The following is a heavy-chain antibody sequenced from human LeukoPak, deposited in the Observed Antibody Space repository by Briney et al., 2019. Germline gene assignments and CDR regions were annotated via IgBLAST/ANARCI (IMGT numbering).Heavy chain of an antibody. J-gene: IGHJ4*02. V-gene: IGHV3-64*01. CDR1: GFTFSSYA. Sequence: GGSLRLSCAASGFTFSSYAMPWVRQAPGKGLEYVSAISSNGGSTYYANSVKGRFTISRDNSKNTLYLQMGSLRAEDMAVYYCARGFGSGKSFDYWGQGTLVTVSS. CDR2: ISSNGGST. D-gene: IGHD6-19*01. CDR3: ARGFGSGKSFDY.